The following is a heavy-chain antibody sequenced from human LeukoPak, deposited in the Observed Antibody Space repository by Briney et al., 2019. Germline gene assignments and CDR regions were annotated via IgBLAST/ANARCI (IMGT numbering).Heavy chain of an antibody. J-gene: IGHJ4*02. CDR3: ASFAGGRWSPGHFDY. Sequence: GGSLRLSCAASGFTFSSYGMHWVRQAPGKGLEWVAFMRYDGSNKYYADSVKGRFTISRDNSKNTLYLQMNSLRAEDTAVYYCASFAGGRWSPGHFDYWGQGTLVTVSS. CDR2: MRYDGSNK. CDR1: GFTFSSYG. V-gene: IGHV3-30*02. D-gene: IGHD4-23*01.